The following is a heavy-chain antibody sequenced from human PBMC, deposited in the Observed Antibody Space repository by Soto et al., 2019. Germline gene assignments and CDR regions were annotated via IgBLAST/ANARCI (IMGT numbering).Heavy chain of an antibody. V-gene: IGHV1-69*06. CDR3: ARYRREKSVGGYYYYGIDY. CDR1: GGTFSSYA. CDR2: IIPIFGTA. J-gene: IGHJ6*02. Sequence: GASVKVSCKASGGTFSSYAISWVRQAPGQGLEWMGGIIPIFGTANYAQKFQGRVTITADKSTSTAYMELSSLRSEDTAVYYCARYRREKSVGGYYYYGIDYWGQGTTVTVSS. D-gene: IGHD1-26*01.